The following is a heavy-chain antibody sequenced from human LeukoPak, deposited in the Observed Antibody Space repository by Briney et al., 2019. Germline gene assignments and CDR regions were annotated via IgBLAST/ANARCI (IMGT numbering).Heavy chain of an antibody. D-gene: IGHD5-18*01. Sequence: PGGSLRLSCAASGFTFSNYWMHWVRQAPGKGLVWVSRINSDGSNTNYADSVKGRFTISRDNAKKSLYLQMKSPRAEDTAVYYCARHLSGVTGYSYGRGIDYWGQGTLVTVSS. CDR1: GFTFSNYW. CDR3: ARHLSGVTGYSYGRGIDY. V-gene: IGHV3-74*01. J-gene: IGHJ4*02. CDR2: INSDGSNT.